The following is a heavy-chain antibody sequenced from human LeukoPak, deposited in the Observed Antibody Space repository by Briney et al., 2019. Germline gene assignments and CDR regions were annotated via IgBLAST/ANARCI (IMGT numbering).Heavy chain of an antibody. V-gene: IGHV4-30-4*01. CDR3: AREASGSSDFDY. CDR2: IYYSGST. CDR1: GGSISSSDYY. D-gene: IGHD3-10*01. Sequence: PSETLSLTCTVSGGSISSSDYYWSWIRQPPGKGLEWIGYIYYSGSTYYNPSLKSRVTISVDTSKNQFSLKLSSVTAADTAVYYCAREASGSSDFDYWGQGTLVTASS. J-gene: IGHJ4*02.